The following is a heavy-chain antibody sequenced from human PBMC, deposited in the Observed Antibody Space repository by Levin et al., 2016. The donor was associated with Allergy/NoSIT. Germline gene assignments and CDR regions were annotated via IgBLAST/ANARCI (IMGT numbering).Heavy chain of an antibody. CDR1: GFTFSDYY. Sequence: GESLKISCAASGFTFSDYYMSWIRQAPGKGLEWVSYISSSSSYTNYADSVKGRFTISRDNAKNSLYLQMNSLRAEDTAVYYCARWIGRWEWYYYYGTDVWGQGTTVTVSS. J-gene: IGHJ6*02. D-gene: IGHD1-26*01. V-gene: IGHV3-11*06. CDR3: ARWIGRWEWYYYYGTDV. CDR2: ISSSSSYT.